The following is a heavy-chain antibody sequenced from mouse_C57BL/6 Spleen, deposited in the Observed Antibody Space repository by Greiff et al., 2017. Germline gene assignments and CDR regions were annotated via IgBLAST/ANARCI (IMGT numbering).Heavy chain of an antibody. V-gene: IGHV1-54*01. CDR3: ARNYGSSRVYFDY. CDR2: INPGSGGT. J-gene: IGHJ2*01. Sequence: QVQLQQSGAELVRPGTSVKVSCKASGYAFTNYLIEWVKQRPGQGLGWIGVINPGSGGTNYNEKFKGKATLTADKSSSTAYMQLSSLTSEDSAVYFCARNYGSSRVYFDYWGQGTTLTVSS. D-gene: IGHD1-1*01. CDR1: GYAFTNYL.